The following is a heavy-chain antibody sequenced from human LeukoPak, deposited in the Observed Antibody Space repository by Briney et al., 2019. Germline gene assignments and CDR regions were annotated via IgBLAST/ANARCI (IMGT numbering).Heavy chain of an antibody. D-gene: IGHD3-10*01. CDR3: ARCYGYSYASGSYYVDY. CDR2: IYYSGST. CDR1: GGSISSGSYY. Sequence: SETLSLTCTVSGGSISSGSYYLGWIRRPPRKGLEWIGSIYYSGSTYYNPSLKSRLTIFVDTSKNQFSLKLSSVTAADTAVYYCARCYGYSYASGSYYVDYWGQGTLVTVSS. J-gene: IGHJ4*02. V-gene: IGHV4-39*01.